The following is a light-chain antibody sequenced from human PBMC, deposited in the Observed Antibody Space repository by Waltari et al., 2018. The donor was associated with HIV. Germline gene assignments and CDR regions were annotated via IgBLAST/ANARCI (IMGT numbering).Light chain of an antibody. CDR3: SSYTSSSTRV. V-gene: IGLV2-14*03. J-gene: IGLJ1*01. CDR2: DVS. CDR1: SSDVGGSNY. Sequence: QSALTQPASVSGSPGQSITITCTVTSSDVGGSNYFSWYQQPPGKAPKLMIYDVSNRPSGVSNRFSGSKSGNTASLTISGLQAEDEADYYCSSYTSSSTRVFGTGTKVTVL.